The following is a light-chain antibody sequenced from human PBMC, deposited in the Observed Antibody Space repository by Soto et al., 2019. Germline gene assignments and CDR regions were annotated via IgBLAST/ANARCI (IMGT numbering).Light chain of an antibody. V-gene: IGKV3D-15*01. CDR1: QTVSRS. Sequence: EIVMTQSPATLSVSPGEGASLSCRATQTVSRSLAWYQQKPGQAPRLLIYGASTRATGIPARFSGSGSGTEFTLTINSLQSEDFALYYCQQYNGWPLTFGGGTKVEI. CDR2: GAS. J-gene: IGKJ4*01. CDR3: QQYNGWPLT.